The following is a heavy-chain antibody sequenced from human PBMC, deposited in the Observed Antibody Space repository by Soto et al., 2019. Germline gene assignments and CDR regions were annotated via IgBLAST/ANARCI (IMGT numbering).Heavy chain of an antibody. J-gene: IGHJ4*02. CDR3: ARGSEGFDY. Sequence: QVQLVQSGAEVRKPGASVKVSCKASGYTFTNYGITWVRQAPGQGLEWMGWISGYNGNTNYAEKLQGRVTVTTDTSTGTGSMELRSLTSDDTAVYYCARGSEGFDYWGQGTLVTVSS. CDR2: ISGYNGNT. CDR1: GYTFTNYG. V-gene: IGHV1-18*01.